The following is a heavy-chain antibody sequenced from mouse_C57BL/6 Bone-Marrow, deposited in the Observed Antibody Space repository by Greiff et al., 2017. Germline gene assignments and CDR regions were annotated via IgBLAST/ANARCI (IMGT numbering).Heavy chain of an antibody. J-gene: IGHJ4*01. V-gene: IGHV1-72*01. CDR1: GYTFTSYW. Sequence: QVQLQQPGAELVKPGASVKLSCKASGYTFTSYWMHWVKQRPGRGLEWIGRIDPNSGGTKYNEKFKSKAPLTVDKPSSTAYMQLSSLTSEDSAVYYCARSTCAYYQFYYYAMDYWGQGTSVTVSS. CDR2: IDPNSGGT. CDR3: ARSTCAYYQFYYYAMDY. D-gene: IGHD2-10*01.